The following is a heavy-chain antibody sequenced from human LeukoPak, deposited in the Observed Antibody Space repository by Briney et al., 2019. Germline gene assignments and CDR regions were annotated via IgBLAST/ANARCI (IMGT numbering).Heavy chain of an antibody. D-gene: IGHD3-9*01. V-gene: IGHV3-53*01. Sequence: ETLSLTCTVSGGSVSSNYMSWVRQAPGKGLEWVSVIYSGGSTYYADSVKGRFTISRDNSKNTLYLQMNSLRAEDTAVYYCARGGGTYYDILTGYYYFDYWGQGTLVTVSS. CDR3: ARGGGTYYDILTGYYYFDY. CDR1: GGSVSSNY. CDR2: IYSGGST. J-gene: IGHJ4*02.